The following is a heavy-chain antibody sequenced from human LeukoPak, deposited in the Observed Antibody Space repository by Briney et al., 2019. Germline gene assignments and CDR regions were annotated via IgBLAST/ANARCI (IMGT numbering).Heavy chain of an antibody. J-gene: IGHJ4*02. Sequence: GGSLRLSCSASGFTFSTFPMHWVRQAPGKGLEYFSAISRNGDTTYYADSVKGRFTISRDNAKNTLYLQMNSLRAEDTAVYYCARESMSLRSFDYWGQGTLVTVSS. D-gene: IGHD2/OR15-2a*01. CDR2: ISRNGDTT. CDR1: GFTFSTFP. V-gene: IGHV3-64*04. CDR3: ARESMSLRSFDY.